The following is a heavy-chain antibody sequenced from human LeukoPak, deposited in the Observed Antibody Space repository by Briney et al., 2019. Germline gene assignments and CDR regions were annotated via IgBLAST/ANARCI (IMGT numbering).Heavy chain of an antibody. D-gene: IGHD6-13*01. CDR3: ATVLRGSSWFYFDC. J-gene: IGHJ4*02. CDR2: IKEDGSEK. CDR1: GFTFSRHW. V-gene: IGHV3-7*02. Sequence: GGSLRLSCAASGFTFSRHWMSWVRQAPGKGLEWVANIKEDGSEKYYVDSVKGRFTISRDNSKNTLYLQMNSLRAEDTAVYYCATVLRGSSWFYFDCWGQGTLVTVSS.